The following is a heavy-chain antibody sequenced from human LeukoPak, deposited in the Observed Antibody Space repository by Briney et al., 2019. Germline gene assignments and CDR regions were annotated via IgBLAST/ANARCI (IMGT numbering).Heavy chain of an antibody. Sequence: TGGSLRLSCAASGFSFSSYGMHWVRQPPGKGLEWVAFISYGGSNKYYADSVKGRFTISRDNSQNTVYLQMNSLRGEDTAVYYCARDGTSYGMDVWGQGTTVTVSS. V-gene: IGHV3-30*03. CDR3: ARDGTSYGMDV. J-gene: IGHJ6*02. D-gene: IGHD1-1*01. CDR1: GFSFSSYG. CDR2: ISYGGSNK.